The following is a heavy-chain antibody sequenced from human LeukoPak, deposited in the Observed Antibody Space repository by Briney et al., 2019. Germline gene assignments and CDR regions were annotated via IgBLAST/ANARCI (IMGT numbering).Heavy chain of an antibody. V-gene: IGHV1-8*03. J-gene: IGHJ6*03. CDR1: GYTFTSYD. CDR3: ARAPNDYTSYYYYYYMDV. D-gene: IGHD3-16*01. Sequence: ASVTVSFKASGYTFTSYDINWVRQATGQGLEWMGWMNPNSGNTGYAQKFQGRVTITRNTSISTAYMELSSLRSEDTAVYYCARAPNDYTSYYYYYYMDVWGKGTTVTVSS. CDR2: MNPNSGNT.